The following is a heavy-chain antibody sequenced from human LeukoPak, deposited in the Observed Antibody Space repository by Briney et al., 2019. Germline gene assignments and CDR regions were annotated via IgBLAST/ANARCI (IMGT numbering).Heavy chain of an antibody. D-gene: IGHD3-10*01. CDR3: ARDLHYGSGSYYRVPIGY. CDR1: GFTFSSYS. J-gene: IGHJ4*02. Sequence: GGSLRLSCAASGFTFSSYSMNWVRQAPGKGLEWVSSISSSSSYIYYADSVKGRFTISRDNSKNTLYLQMNSLRAEDTAVYYCARDLHYGSGSYYRVPIGYWGQGTLVTVSS. CDR2: ISSSSSYI. V-gene: IGHV3-21*01.